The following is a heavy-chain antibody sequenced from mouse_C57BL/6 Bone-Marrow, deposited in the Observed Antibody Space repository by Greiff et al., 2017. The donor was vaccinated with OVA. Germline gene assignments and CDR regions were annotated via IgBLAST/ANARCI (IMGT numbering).Heavy chain of an antibody. CDR1: GYTFTSYW. Sequence: QVQLQQPGAELVKPGASVKVSCKASGYTFTSYWMHWVKQRPGQGLEWIGRIHPSDSDTNYNGKFKGKATLTADKSSSTAYMQLSSLTSEDSAVYFCAREGGYYGSSGVDYWGQGTTLTVSS. CDR3: AREGGYYGSSGVDY. V-gene: IGHV1-74*01. D-gene: IGHD1-1*01. CDR2: IHPSDSDT. J-gene: IGHJ2*01.